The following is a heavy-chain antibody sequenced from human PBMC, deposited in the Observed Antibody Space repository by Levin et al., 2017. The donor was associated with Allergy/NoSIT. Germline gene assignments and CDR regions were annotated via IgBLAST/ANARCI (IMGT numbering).Heavy chain of an antibody. V-gene: IGHV3-30*18. CDR3: AKDLTNTGYCSGSSCYRLDY. J-gene: IGHJ4*02. CDR1: GFTFSTYG. D-gene: IGHD2-15*01. Sequence: GGSLRLSCAASGFTFSTYGVHWVRQAPGKGLEWVSVISNDGGNEYYADSVKGRFTISRDNSKNTLYLQMNSLRAEDTAVYYCAKDLTNTGYCSGSSCYRLDYWGQGNLVTVSS. CDR2: ISNDGGNE.